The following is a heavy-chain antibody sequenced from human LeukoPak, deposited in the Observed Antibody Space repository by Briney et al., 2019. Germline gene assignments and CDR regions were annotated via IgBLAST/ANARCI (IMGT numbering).Heavy chain of an antibody. J-gene: IGHJ6*02. CDR2: IYYSGST. D-gene: IGHD6-6*01. V-gene: IGHV4-59*08. Sequence: SETLSLTCTVSGGSISTYYWSWIRQPPGKGLEWIGYIYYSGSTNYNPSLKSRVTISVDTSKNQFSLKLISVTAADTAVYYCERQTSSSYYYVMDVWGQGTTVTVSS. CDR3: ERQTSSSYYYVMDV. CDR1: GGSISTYY.